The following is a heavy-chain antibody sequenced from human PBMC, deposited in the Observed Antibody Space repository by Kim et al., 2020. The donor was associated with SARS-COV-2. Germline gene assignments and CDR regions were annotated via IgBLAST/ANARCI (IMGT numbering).Heavy chain of an antibody. D-gene: IGHD6-13*01. Sequence: RFTISRDNSKNTLYLQMNSLRAEDTAVYYCAKAFGSSWGYYYYYYGMDVWGQGTTVTVSS. CDR3: AKAFGSSWGYYYYYYGMDV. J-gene: IGHJ6*02. V-gene: IGHV3-23*01.